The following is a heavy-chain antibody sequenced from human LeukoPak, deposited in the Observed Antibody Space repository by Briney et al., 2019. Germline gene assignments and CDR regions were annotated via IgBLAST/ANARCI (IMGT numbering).Heavy chain of an antibody. V-gene: IGHV1-69*13. Sequence: SVKVSCKASGGTFSSYAISWVRQAPGQGLEWMGGIIPILGTANYAQKFQGRVTIIADESTSTAYMELSSLRSEDTAVYYCARASPNLHYDSSGPVDYWGQGTLVTVSS. D-gene: IGHD3-22*01. J-gene: IGHJ4*02. CDR1: GGTFSSYA. CDR3: ARASPNLHYDSSGPVDY. CDR2: IIPILGTA.